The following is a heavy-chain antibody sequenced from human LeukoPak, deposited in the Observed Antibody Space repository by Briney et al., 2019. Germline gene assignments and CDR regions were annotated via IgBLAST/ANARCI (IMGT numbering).Heavy chain of an antibody. D-gene: IGHD3-10*01. Sequence: GGSLRLSCAASGFTVSSNYMSWVRQAPGKGLEWVSVIYSGGSTYYADSVKGRFTISRDNSKNTLYLQMNSLRAEDTAVYYCARGTSGVTRNFDYWGQGTLVTVSS. V-gene: IGHV3-53*01. J-gene: IGHJ4*02. CDR1: GFTVSSNY. CDR3: ARGTSGVTRNFDY. CDR2: IYSGGST.